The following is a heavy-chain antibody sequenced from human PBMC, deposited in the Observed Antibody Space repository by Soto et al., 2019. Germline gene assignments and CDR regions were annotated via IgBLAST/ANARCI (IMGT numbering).Heavy chain of an antibody. V-gene: IGHV4-34*01. CDR2: INHSGST. Sequence: SETLSLTCAVYGGSFSGYYWSWIRQPPGKGLEWIGEINHSGSTNYNPSLKSRVTISVDTSKNQFSLKLSSVTAADTAVYYCARGWSYYDDYWGQGTLVTVSS. CDR3: ARGWSYYDDY. D-gene: IGHD1-26*01. CDR1: GGSFSGYY. J-gene: IGHJ4*02.